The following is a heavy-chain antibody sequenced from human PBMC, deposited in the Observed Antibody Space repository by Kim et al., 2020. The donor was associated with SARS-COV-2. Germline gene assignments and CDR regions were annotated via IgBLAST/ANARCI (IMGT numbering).Heavy chain of an antibody. CDR1: GYSFTSYW. CDR2: IDPSDSYT. D-gene: IGHD5-12*01. J-gene: IGHJ4*02. Sequence: GESLKISCKGSGYSFTSYWISWVRQMPGKGLEWMGRIDPSDSYTNYSPSFQGHVTISADKSISTAYLQWGSLKASDTAVYYCARLNGGYGDDVDFWGQGTLVSVSS. V-gene: IGHV5-10-1*01. CDR3: ARLNGGYGDDVDF.